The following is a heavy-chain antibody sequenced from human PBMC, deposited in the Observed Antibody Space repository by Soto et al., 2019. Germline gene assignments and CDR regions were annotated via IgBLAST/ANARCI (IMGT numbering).Heavy chain of an antibody. CDR3: ARGAGHYYYYMDV. V-gene: IGHV3-33*01. CDR1: GFTFSSFG. CDR2: TWYDGNNK. D-gene: IGHD6-19*01. J-gene: IGHJ6*03. Sequence: GGSLRLSCAASGFTFSSFGMHWVHQPPGKGLEWVAVTWYDGNNKYYADSVKGRFTISRDNSKNTLYLQMNSLRAEDTAVYYCARGAGHYYYYMDVWGKGTTVTVSS.